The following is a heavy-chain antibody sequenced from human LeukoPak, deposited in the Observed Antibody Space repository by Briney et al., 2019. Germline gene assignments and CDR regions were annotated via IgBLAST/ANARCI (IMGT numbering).Heavy chain of an antibody. Sequence: GGSLRLSCAASGFSFSTYNMNWVRQAPGQRLEWVSSITSGSSYIYYADSVKGRFTISRDNAKSSLYLQMDSLRAEDTAVYYCARVIAARPHNWFDPWGQGILVTVSS. CDR3: ARVIAARPHNWFDP. CDR1: GFSFSTYN. CDR2: ITSGSSYI. D-gene: IGHD6-6*01. V-gene: IGHV3-21*01. J-gene: IGHJ5*02.